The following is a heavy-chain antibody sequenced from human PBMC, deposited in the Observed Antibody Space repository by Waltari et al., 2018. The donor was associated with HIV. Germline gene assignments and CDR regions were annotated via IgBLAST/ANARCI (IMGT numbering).Heavy chain of an antibody. CDR1: GGSFSGYY. Sequence: QVQLQQWGARILKPSETLSLTCAVYGGSFSGYYWSWIRQSPGRGLEWIGEINHNEITKDNPSLKSRVTISVDTSKNQFSLKVSSLTAADTAIYYCARLYGRDSSGYYSYYYHGIDVWGQGTTVTVSS. J-gene: IGHJ6*02. CDR2: INHNEIT. CDR3: ARLYGRDSSGYYSYYYHGIDV. D-gene: IGHD3-22*01. V-gene: IGHV4-34*01.